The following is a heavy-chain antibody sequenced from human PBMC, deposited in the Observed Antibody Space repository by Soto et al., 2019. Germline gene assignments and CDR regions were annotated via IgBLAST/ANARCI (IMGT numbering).Heavy chain of an antibody. V-gene: IGHV4-30-4*01. D-gene: IGHD3-22*01. Sequence: PSETLSLTCTVSGGSISSGDYYWSWIRQPPGKGLEWIGYIYYSGSTYYNPSLKSRVTISVDTSKNQFSLKLSSVTAADTAVYYCARSSYYYDSSGYSESWGQGTLVTVSS. CDR1: GGSISSGDYY. J-gene: IGHJ5*02. CDR3: ARSSYYYDSSGYSES. CDR2: IYYSGST.